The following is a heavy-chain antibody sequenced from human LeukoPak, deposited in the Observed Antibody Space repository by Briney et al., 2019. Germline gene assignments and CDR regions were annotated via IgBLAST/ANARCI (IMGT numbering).Heavy chain of an antibody. D-gene: IGHD3-22*01. J-gene: IGHJ4*02. CDR1: GFTFSIYE. V-gene: IGHV3-48*03. Sequence: GGSLRLSCAASGFTFSIYEMNWVRQAPGKGLEWVSSSSGSTIYYADSVKGRFTISRDNAKNSLYLQMNSLRAEDTAVYYCVRDWGYDSSGYWQKYFDTWGQGTLVAVSS. CDR3: VRDWGYDSSGYWQKYFDT. CDR2: SSSGSTI.